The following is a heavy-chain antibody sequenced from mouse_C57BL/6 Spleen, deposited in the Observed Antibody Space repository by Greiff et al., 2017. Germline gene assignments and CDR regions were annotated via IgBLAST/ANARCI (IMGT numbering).Heavy chain of an antibody. CDR1: GYAFSSYW. J-gene: IGHJ3*01. V-gene: IGHV1-80*01. CDR2: IYPGDGEN. D-gene: IGHD1-1*01. CDR3: ARSYYGSSPWFAY. Sequence: QVQLQQSGAELVKPGASVKISCKASGYAFSSYWLNWVKQRPGKGLEWIGQIYPGDGENNYNGKFKGKVTLTADKSSSTAYLQCSSLTSEDSAVYFCARSYYGSSPWFAYWGQGTLVTVSA.